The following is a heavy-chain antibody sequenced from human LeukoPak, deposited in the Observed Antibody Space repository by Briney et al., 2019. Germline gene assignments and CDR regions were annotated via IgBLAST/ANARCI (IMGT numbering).Heavy chain of an antibody. D-gene: IGHD5-18*01. CDR2: VNHSGKS. Sequence: KPSETLSLTCAVYGGSFSGYYWSWIRQPPGKGLEWIGEVNHSGKSNYNPSLKSRVTISVDTSRNQFSLKLSSVTAADTAEHFCARRGYSFGHLHFDFWGQGTLATVSS. CDR1: GGSFSGYY. V-gene: IGHV4-34*01. CDR3: ARRGYSFGHLHFDF. J-gene: IGHJ4*02.